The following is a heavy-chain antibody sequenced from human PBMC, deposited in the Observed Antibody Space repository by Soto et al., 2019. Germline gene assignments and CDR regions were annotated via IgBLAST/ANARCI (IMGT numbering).Heavy chain of an antibody. V-gene: IGHV1-69*13. CDR3: ARSYCTNGVCYYAADYYSNGMDF. D-gene: IGHD2-8*01. CDR1: GGTFSSYA. Sequence: ASVKVSYKASGGTFSSYAISWVRQAPGQGLEWMGGIIPIFGTANYAQKFQGRVTITADESTSTAYMELSSLRSEDTAVYYCARSYCTNGVCYYAADYYSNGMDFWGTGTMVTVSS. CDR2: IIPIFGTA. J-gene: IGHJ6*04.